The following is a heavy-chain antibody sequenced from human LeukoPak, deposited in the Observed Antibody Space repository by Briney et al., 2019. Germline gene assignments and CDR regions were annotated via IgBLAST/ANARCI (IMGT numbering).Heavy chain of an antibody. CDR2: ISGSGGST. J-gene: IGHJ4*02. Sequence: HPGGSLRLSCAASGFTFSSYAMSWVRQAPGKGLEWVSAISGSGGSTYYADSVKGRFTISRDNSKNTLYLQMNSLRAEDTAVYYGAGSLGYGTSNVCYLKDWGQGTLVTVSS. D-gene: IGHD2-8*01. CDR1: GFTFSSYA. CDR3: AGSLGYGTSNVCYLKD. V-gene: IGHV3-23*01.